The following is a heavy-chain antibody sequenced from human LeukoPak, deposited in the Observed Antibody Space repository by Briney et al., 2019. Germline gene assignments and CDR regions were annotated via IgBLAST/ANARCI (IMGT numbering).Heavy chain of an antibody. D-gene: IGHD3-16*01. CDR2: IWYDGSNK. CDR3: ARLGPTPFDY. Sequence: PGGSLRLSCAASGFTFSSYGMNWVRQAPGKGLEWVAVIWYDGSNKYYADSVKGRFTISRDNAKTSLYLQMNSLRAEDTAVYYCARLGPTPFDYWGQGTLVTVSS. CDR1: GFTFSSYG. V-gene: IGHV3-33*01. J-gene: IGHJ4*02.